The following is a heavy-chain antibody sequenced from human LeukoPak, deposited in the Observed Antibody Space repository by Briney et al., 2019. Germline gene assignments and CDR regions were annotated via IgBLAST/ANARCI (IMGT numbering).Heavy chain of an antibody. CDR1: GGTFSSYA. CDR2: IIPIVGIA. J-gene: IGHJ5*02. D-gene: IGHD4-17*01. CDR3: ARDTVTTYYNWFDP. Sequence: VASVKVSCKASGGTFSSYAISWVRQAPGQGLEWMGRIIPIVGIANYAQKFQGRVTITADKSTSTAYMELSSLRSEDTAVYYCARDTVTTYYNWFDPWGREPWSPSPQ. V-gene: IGHV1-69*04.